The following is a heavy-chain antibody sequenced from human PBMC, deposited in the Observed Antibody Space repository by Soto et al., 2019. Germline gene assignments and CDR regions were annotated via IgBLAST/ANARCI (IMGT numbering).Heavy chain of an antibody. J-gene: IGHJ6*03. D-gene: IGHD3-16*02. CDR3: ARGHIVSSNFYFMEV. CDR1: GGSISSGGYY. Sequence: PSETLSLTCSVSGGSISSGGYYWSWIRQHPGKGLEWIGYIYYSGSTYYNPSLKSRVTISVDTSKNQFSLKLSSVTAADTAVYYCARGHIVSSNFYFMEVWGKGTTVTVSS. CDR2: IYYSGST. V-gene: IGHV4-31*02.